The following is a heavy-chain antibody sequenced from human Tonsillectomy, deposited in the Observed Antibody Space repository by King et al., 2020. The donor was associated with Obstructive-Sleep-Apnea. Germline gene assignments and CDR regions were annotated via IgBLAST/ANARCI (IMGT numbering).Heavy chain of an antibody. Sequence: QLQESGPGLVKPSETLSLTCTVSGDSISSYYWSWLRQPPGKGLEWIAYIYYSGSTKYNPSLKSRVTISVDTSKKQFSLKLSSVTAADTAVYYCATYGGNSGSFDYWGQGTLVTVSS. CDR2: IYYSGST. CDR1: GDSISSYY. J-gene: IGHJ4*02. CDR3: ATYGGNSGSFDY. D-gene: IGHD4-23*01. V-gene: IGHV4-59*01.